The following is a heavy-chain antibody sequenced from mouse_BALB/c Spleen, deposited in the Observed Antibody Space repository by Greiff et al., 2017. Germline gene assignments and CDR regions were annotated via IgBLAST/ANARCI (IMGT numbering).Heavy chain of an antibody. CDR2: IYPGDGDT. Sequence: QVQLQQSGPELVKPGASVKISCKASGYAFSSSWMNWVKQRPGQGLEWIGRIYPGDGDTNYNGKFKGKATLTADKSSSTAYMQFSSLTSVDSAVYFCARSRNFDYWGQGTTLTVSS. V-gene: IGHV1-82*01. CDR1: GYAFSSSW. J-gene: IGHJ2*01. CDR3: ARSRNFDY.